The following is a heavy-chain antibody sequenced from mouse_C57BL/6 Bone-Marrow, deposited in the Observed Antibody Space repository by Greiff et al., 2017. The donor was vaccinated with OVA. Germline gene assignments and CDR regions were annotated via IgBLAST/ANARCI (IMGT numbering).Heavy chain of an antibody. Sequence: VQLQQPGAELVMPGASVKLSCKASGYTFTRYWMHWVKQRPGQGLEWIGEIDPSDSYTNSNQKFKGKSTLTVDKSSSTAYMQLSSLKSEDAAVYYCASLARGGYFDVWGTGTTVTVSS. CDR1: GYTFTRYW. V-gene: IGHV1-69*01. D-gene: IGHD1-1*01. CDR3: ASLARGGYFDV. J-gene: IGHJ1*03. CDR2: IDPSDSYT.